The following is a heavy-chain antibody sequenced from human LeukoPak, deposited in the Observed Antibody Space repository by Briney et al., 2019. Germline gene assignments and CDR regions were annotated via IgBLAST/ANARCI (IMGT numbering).Heavy chain of an antibody. CDR3: ANSIDFDYGDYYFDY. V-gene: IGHV4-61*02. D-gene: IGHD4-17*01. CDR1: GGSISSGGYY. J-gene: IGHJ4*02. CDR2: IYTSGST. Sequence: SQTLSLTCTVSGGSISSGGYYWSWIRQPAGKGLEWIGRIYTSGSTNYNPSLKSRVTISLDTSKNQFSLKLSSVTAADTAVYYCANSIDFDYGDYYFDYWGQGALVTISS.